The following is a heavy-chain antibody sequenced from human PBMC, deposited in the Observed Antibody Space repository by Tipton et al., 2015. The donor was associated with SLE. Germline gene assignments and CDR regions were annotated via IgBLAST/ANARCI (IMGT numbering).Heavy chain of an antibody. D-gene: IGHD1-26*01. CDR1: GGSISTYF. CDR3: ARGPSSSETYYTWFDS. Sequence: TLSLTCTISGGSISTYFWSWIRQPPGKGLEWIGYVYYSGSTHYNLSLKSRVAISLDTSKNQISLRLPSVTAADTAVYYCARGPSSSETYYTWFDSWGQGILVTVSS. CDR2: VYYSGST. J-gene: IGHJ5*01. V-gene: IGHV4-59*08.